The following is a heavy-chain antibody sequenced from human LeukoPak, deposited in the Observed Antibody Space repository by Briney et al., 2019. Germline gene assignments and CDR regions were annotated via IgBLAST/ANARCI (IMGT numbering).Heavy chain of an antibody. CDR1: GYTFTGYY. J-gene: IGHJ3*02. CDR2: INPNSGGR. V-gene: IGHV1-2*02. CDR3: ARGFYYDNSGVDAFDI. Sequence: ASVKVSCKASGYTFTGYYIHWVRQAPGQGLEWMGWINPNSGGRNHAQKFQGRVTMTSETSISTAYMELSRLRSDDSAVYYCARGFYYDNSGVDAFDIWGQGTMVTVSS. D-gene: IGHD3-22*01.